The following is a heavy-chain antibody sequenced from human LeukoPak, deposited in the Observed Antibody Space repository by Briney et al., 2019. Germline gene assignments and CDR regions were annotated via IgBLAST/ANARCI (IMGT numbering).Heavy chain of an antibody. D-gene: IGHD5-24*01. CDR2: IFPDDSDT. Sequence: GESLKISCKASGYTFTGDWIGWVRQMPGKGLEWMGIIFPDDSDTIYSPSFQGQVTISADKSISTAYLQWSNLKASDSAIYYCARQESEMTTPANRYFDLWGQGTLITVSS. CDR3: ARQESEMTTPANRYFDL. CDR1: GYTFTGDW. V-gene: IGHV5-51*01. J-gene: IGHJ4*02.